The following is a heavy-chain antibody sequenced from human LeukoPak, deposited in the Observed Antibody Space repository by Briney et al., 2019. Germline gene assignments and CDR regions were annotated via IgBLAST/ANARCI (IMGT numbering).Heavy chain of an antibody. V-gene: IGHV1-2*02. J-gene: IGHJ4*02. CDR3: ARPVTPGEVFDY. CDR2: INPNSGGT. D-gene: IGHD4-17*01. CDR1: GYTFTGYY. Sequence: GASVKVSCKASGYTFTGYYMHWVRQAPGQGLEWMGWINPNSGGTNYAQKLQGRVTMTRDTSISTAYMELSRLRSDDTAVYYCARPVTPGEVFDYWGQGTLVTVSS.